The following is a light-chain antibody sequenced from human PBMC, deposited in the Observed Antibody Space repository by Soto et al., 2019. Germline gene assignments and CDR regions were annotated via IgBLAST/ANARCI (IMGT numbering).Light chain of an antibody. CDR3: QQYKIEWT. CDR1: QSITNW. V-gene: IGKV1-5*03. J-gene: IGKJ1*01. Sequence: DIQMTQSPATLSSSVGDSVTITCRASQSITNWLSWYQLKPGKAPKLLIHDASNLKSGVSSMFTGSGSGTDFTLITTSQQEEAAASYFWQQYKIEWTFGQGTRVELK. CDR2: DAS.